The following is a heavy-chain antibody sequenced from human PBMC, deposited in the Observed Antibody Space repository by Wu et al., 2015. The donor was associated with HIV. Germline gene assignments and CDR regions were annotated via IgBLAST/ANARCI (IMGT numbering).Heavy chain of an antibody. D-gene: IGHD6-13*01. V-gene: IGHV1-69*12. J-gene: IGHJ5*02. Sequence: QVQLVQSGAEVKKPGSSVKVSCKASGGTFSSYAISWVRQAPGQGLEWMGGIIPIFGTANYAQKFQGRVTITADESTSTAYMELSSLRSEDTAVYYCARDGIAAAGERTNNWFRPRGARGTPGPPSP. CDR2: IIPIFGTA. CDR3: ARDGIAAAGERTNNWFRPR. CDR1: GGTFSSYA.